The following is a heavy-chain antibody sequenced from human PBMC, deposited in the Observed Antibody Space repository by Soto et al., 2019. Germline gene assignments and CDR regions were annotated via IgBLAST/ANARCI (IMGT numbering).Heavy chain of an antibody. CDR2: IYPGGSDT. CDR1: GYSFTDYW. D-gene: IGHD3-22*01. J-gene: IGHJ4*02. CDR3: AVWFYSDTSGYKGYYFDY. V-gene: IGHV5-51*01. Sequence: GASLKISCKGSGYSFTDYWIGWVRQMPGKGLEWMGIIYPGGSDTRYGPSFQGQVTISADKSISTAYLRWSSLKASDTAMYYCAVWFYSDTSGYKGYYFDYWGRGTLVTVSS.